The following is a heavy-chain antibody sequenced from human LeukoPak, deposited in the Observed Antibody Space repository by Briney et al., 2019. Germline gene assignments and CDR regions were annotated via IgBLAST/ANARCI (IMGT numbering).Heavy chain of an antibody. D-gene: IGHD6-13*01. Sequence: SGTLSLTCAVSGGSISSNNWWGWVRQPPGKGLEWIGEIYHSGSPNYNPSLKSRVTISVDTSKNQFPLKLSSVTAADTAVYYCARRGLSRIAAAGSYYYYGMDVWGQGTTVTVSS. J-gene: IGHJ6*02. CDR2: IYHSGSP. V-gene: IGHV4-4*02. CDR3: ARRGLSRIAAAGSYYYYGMDV. CDR1: GGSISSNNW.